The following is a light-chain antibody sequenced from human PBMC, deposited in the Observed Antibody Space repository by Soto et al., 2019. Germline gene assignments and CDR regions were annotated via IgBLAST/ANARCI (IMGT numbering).Light chain of an antibody. V-gene: IGKV1-17*01. CDR3: LQHNSYPFT. J-gene: IGKJ3*01. CDR1: QGIGND. CDR2: AAS. Sequence: DLQMTQSPSSLSASVGDRVTITCRASQGIGNDLGWYQQKPGKAPKRLIYAASSLQSGVPSRFSGSGSGTEFTLTISSLQPEDFATYYCLQHNSYPFTFGPGTKVDIK.